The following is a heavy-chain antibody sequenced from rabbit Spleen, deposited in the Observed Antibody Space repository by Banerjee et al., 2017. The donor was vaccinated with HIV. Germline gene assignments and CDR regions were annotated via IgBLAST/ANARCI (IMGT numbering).Heavy chain of an antibody. CDR2: IDPLFGNT. D-gene: IGHD2-1*01. CDR3: VRDRADIGGDYGPYYFDL. CDR1: GFDFSRFG. J-gene: IGHJ4*01. Sequence: QEQLVESGGGLVQPGGSLTLSCKASGFDFSRFGVSWVRQAPGKGLEWIGYIDPLFGNTYYASWVNGRFTISSHNAQNTLYLQLNSLTAADTATYFCVRDRADIGGDYGPYYFDLWGQGTLVTVS. V-gene: IGHV1S47*01.